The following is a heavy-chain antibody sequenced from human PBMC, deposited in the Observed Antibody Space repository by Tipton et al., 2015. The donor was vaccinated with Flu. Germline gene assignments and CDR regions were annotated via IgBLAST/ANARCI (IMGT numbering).Heavy chain of an antibody. CDR2: IYYSGST. CDR1: GGSISSSSYY. V-gene: IGHV4-39*07. D-gene: IGHD1-26*01. J-gene: IGHJ5*02. CDR3: ARDVRRVGATS. Sequence: TLSLTCTVSGGSISSSSYYWGWIRQPPGKGLEWIGSIYYSGSTYYNPSLKSRVTISVDTSKNQFSLKLSSVTAADTAVYYCARDVRRVGATSWGPGTLVTVSS.